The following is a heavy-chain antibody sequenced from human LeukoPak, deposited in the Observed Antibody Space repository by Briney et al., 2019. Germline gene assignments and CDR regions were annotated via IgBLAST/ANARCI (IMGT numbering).Heavy chain of an antibody. J-gene: IGHJ3*02. D-gene: IGHD3-3*01. CDR1: GFTFSILS. CDR3: RPFDI. V-gene: IGHV3-30*04. CDR2: ISYDGSNI. Sequence: PGGSLRLSCAASGFTFSILSMHWVRQAPGKGLEWVAVISYDGSNIYYLDSVKGRFTISRDNSMNTMYLQMNSPRPEDTAFGVGRPFDIWGRGTMVTVSS.